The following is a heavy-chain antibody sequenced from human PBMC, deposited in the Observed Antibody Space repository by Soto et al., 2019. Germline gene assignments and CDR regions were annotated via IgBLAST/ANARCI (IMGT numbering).Heavy chain of an antibody. J-gene: IGHJ3*02. D-gene: IGHD1-26*01. V-gene: IGHV1-69*12. CDR2: IIPIFGTA. Sequence: QVQLVQSGAEVKKPGSSVKVSCKASGGTFSSYAISWVRQAPGQGLEWMGGIIPIFGTANYAQKFQGRVTITADESTSAAYMELSSLRSEDTAVYYCARPSTTYGTVGANDAFDIWGQGTMVTVSS. CDR1: GGTFSSYA. CDR3: ARPSTTYGTVGANDAFDI.